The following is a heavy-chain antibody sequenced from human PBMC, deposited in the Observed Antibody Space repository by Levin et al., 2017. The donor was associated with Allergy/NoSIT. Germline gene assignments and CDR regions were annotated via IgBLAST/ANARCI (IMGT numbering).Heavy chain of an antibody. CDR3: ARGRGIAAASQYYFDY. CDR1: GGSISSGGYY. D-gene: IGHD6-13*01. J-gene: IGHJ4*02. CDR2: IYYSGST. V-gene: IGHV4-31*03. Sequence: SQTLSLTCTVSGGSISSGGYYWSWIRQHPGKGLEWIGYIYYSGSTYYNPSLKSRVTISVDTSKNQFSLKLSSVTAADTAVYYCARGRGIAAASQYYFDYWGQGTLVTVSS.